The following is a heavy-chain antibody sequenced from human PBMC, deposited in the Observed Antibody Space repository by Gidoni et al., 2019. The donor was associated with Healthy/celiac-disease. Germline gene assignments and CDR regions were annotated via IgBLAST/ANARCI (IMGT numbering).Heavy chain of an antibody. V-gene: IGHV3-23*01. D-gene: IGHD1-26*01. CDR2: ISGSGGST. CDR1: GFTFSSYA. Sequence: AAVGFTFSSYAMSWVRQAPGKGLEWVSAISGSGGSTYYADSVKGRFTISRDNSKNTLYLQMNSLRAEDTAVYYCAKPHDGGSYEALGYWGQGTLVTVSS. J-gene: IGHJ4*02. CDR3: AKPHDGGSYEALGY.